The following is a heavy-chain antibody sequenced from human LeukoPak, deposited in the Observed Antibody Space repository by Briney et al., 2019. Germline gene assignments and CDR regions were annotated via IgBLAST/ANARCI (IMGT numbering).Heavy chain of an antibody. CDR1: GFTFSSYG. V-gene: IGHV3-23*01. CDR2: ISGSGGST. CDR3: AKEKAVAGTDYYDSSGYYWGKNYFDY. D-gene: IGHD3-22*01. Sequence: PGGSLRLSCAASGFTFSSYGMSWVRQAPGKGLEWVSAISGSGGSTYYADSVKGRFTISRDNSKNTMYLQMNSLRAEDTAVYYCAKEKAVAGTDYYDSSGYYWGKNYFDYWGQGTLVTVSS. J-gene: IGHJ4*02.